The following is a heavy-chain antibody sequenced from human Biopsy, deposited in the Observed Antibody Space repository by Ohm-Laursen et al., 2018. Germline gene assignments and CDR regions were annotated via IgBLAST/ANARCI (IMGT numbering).Heavy chain of an antibody. D-gene: IGHD6-19*01. CDR2: ISYSGNT. Sequence: SETLSLTCTVSSGSISSYYWSWIRQPPGKGLEWIGYISYSGNTNYNPSLKSRVTMSVIPSKNHFSLKASSGTAADTAIYYCATTAMDASGWYGNYFDSWGQGALVTVSS. V-gene: IGHV4-59*08. CDR1: SGSISSYY. CDR3: ATTAMDASGWYGNYFDS. J-gene: IGHJ4*02.